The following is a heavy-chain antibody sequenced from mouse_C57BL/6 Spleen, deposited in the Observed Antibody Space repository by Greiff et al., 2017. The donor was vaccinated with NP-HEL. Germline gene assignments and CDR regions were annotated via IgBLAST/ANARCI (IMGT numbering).Heavy chain of an antibody. CDR3: ARGETGTGAMDY. D-gene: IGHD4-1*01. CDR1: GYTFTSYW. CDR2: IDPSDSYT. Sequence: QVQLQQPGAELVMPGASVKLSCKASGYTFTSYWMHWVKQRPGQGLEWIGEIDPSDSYTNYNQKFKGKSTLTVDKSSSTAYMQLSSLTSEDSAVYYCARGETGTGAMDYWGQGTSVTVSS. J-gene: IGHJ4*01. V-gene: IGHV1-69*01.